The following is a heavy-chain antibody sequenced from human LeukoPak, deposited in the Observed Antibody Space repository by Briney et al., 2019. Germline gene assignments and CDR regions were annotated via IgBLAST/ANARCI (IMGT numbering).Heavy chain of an antibody. J-gene: IGHJ4*02. V-gene: IGHV4-59*08. CDR2: KYHSGST. CDR3: ARGTYDFDY. CDR1: GGSISSYY. Sequence: SETLSLTCTVSGGSISSYYWSWIRQPPGKGLEWIGSKYHSGSTFYNPSLKSRVTISVDTSKNQFSLKLTSVTAAATAVYYCARGTYDFDYWGQGTLVTVSS. D-gene: IGHD3-16*01.